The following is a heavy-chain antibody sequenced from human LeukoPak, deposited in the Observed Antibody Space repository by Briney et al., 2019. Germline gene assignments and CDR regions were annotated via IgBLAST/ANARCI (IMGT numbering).Heavy chain of an antibody. D-gene: IGHD3-10*01. CDR2: IYYSGST. CDR1: GGSISSYY. Sequence: SETLSLTCTVSGGSISSYYWSWIRQPPGKGLEWIGYIYYSGSTNYNPSLKSRVTISVDTSKNQFSLKVSSVTAADTAVYFCASGSGSPRFDSWGQGTLVTVSS. CDR3: ASGSGSPRFDS. J-gene: IGHJ5*01. V-gene: IGHV4-59*01.